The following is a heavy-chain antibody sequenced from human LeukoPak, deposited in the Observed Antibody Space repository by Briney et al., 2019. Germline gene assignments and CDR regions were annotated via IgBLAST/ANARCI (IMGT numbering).Heavy chain of an antibody. J-gene: IGHJ6*02. CDR1: GGSVSSGSYY. Sequence: KPSETLSLTCTVSGGSVSSGSYYWNWIRKPPGKGLEWIGYIYYSGSTYYNPSLKSRVTISVDTSKNQFSLKLSSVTAADTAVYYCARGADCSSTSCSAGDPAPMDVWGQGTTVTVSS. V-gene: IGHV4-30-4*08. CDR2: IYYSGST. D-gene: IGHD2-2*01. CDR3: ARGADCSSTSCSAGDPAPMDV.